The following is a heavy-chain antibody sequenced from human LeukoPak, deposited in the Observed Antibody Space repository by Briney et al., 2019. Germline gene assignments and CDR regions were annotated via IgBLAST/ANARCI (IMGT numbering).Heavy chain of an antibody. D-gene: IGHD6-19*01. CDR1: GGTFSSYA. J-gene: IGHJ4*02. V-gene: IGHV1-69*05. CDR2: IIPIFGTA. Sequence: EASVKVSCKASGGTFSSYAISWVRQAPGQGLEWMGRIIPIFGTANYAQKFQGRVTITTDESTSTASMELSSLRSEDTAVYYYASDWRGYSSEPFDYWGQGTLVTVSS. CDR3: ASDWRGYSSEPFDY.